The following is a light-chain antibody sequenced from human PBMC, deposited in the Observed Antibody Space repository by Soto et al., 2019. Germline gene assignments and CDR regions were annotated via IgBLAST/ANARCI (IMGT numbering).Light chain of an antibody. CDR1: SSNIGSNT. J-gene: IGLJ2*01. Sequence: QSVLTQPPSASGIPGQRVTISCSGSSSNIGSNTVNWYQQLPGTAPKLLIYSNNQRPSGVPDRFSRSKSGTSASLAISGLQSEDEADYYCAVLDDSLVVFGGGTKLTLL. V-gene: IGLV1-44*01. CDR2: SNN. CDR3: AVLDDSLVV.